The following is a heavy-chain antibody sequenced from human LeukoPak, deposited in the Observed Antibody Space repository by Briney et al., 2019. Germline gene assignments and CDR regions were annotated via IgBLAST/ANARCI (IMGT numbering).Heavy chain of an antibody. Sequence: GGSLRLSCAASGCTCSPHNMNWVRQAPGKGLEWVSYISSSGTTIYYADSAKGRFTISRDNAKNSLYLQMNSLTAEDTAVYYCARGRPVDCWGQGTLVTVSS. J-gene: IGHJ4*02. CDR3: ARGRPVDC. CDR1: GCTCSPHN. CDR2: ISSSGTTI. V-gene: IGHV3-48*01.